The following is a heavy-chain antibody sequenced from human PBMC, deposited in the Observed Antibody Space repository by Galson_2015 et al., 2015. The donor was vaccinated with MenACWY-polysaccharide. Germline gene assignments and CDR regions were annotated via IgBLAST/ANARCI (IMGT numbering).Heavy chain of an antibody. V-gene: IGHV3-9*01. CDR3: AKGNCGGGACHFDY. Sequence: SLRLSCAASGFTFDEYGMHWVRQAPGKGLEWVSGISRDGKSIGYLDSVGGRFTTSRDSAKNSLYLQMVGLRVEDTALYYCAKGNCGGGACHFDYWGRGTPVTVSS. CDR2: ISRDGKSI. D-gene: IGHD2-21*02. CDR1: GFTFDEYG. J-gene: IGHJ4*02.